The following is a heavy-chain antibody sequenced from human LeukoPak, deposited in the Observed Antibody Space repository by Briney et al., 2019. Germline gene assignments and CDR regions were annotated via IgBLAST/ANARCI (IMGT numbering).Heavy chain of an antibody. CDR1: GGSITSANW. Sequence: SGTLSLTCAASGGSITSANWWSWVRQSPGKGLEWIGEIYHTGNTNYNPSLNSRVSISLDTSKNQFSLRLTSVTAADTAVYFCARDANGSDLHYYHMDVWGKGTTVTVSS. D-gene: IGHD6-25*01. V-gene: IGHV4-4*02. CDR3: ARDANGSDLHYYHMDV. J-gene: IGHJ6*03. CDR2: IYHTGNT.